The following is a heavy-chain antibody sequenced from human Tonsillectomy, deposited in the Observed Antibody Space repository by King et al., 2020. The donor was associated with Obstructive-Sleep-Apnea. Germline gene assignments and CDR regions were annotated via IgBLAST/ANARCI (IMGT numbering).Heavy chain of an antibody. CDR3: TRGRITMVRGAYYFDY. CDR2: IRSKAYGGTT. D-gene: IGHD3-10*01. Sequence: VQLVESGGGLVQPGRSLRLSCTASGFTFGDYAMSWFRQAPGKGLDWGGFIRSKAYGGTTEYAASVKGRFTISRDDSKSIAYLQMNSQKTEDTAGYYCTRGRITMVRGAYYFDYWGQGTLVTVSS. CDR1: GFTFGDYA. J-gene: IGHJ4*02. V-gene: IGHV3-49*03.